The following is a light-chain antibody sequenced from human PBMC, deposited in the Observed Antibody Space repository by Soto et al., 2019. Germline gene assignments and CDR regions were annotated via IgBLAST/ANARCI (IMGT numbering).Light chain of an antibody. Sequence: QSALTPPPSVSGSPGQSVTISCTGTSSDVGSGNRVSWYQQPPGTAPKLIIFGVSNRPSGVPDRFSGSRSGNTASLIISGLQAEDEADYYCSSYTSSITYVFGTGTQLTVL. V-gene: IGLV2-18*02. CDR3: SSYTSSITYV. J-gene: IGLJ1*01. CDR1: SSDVGSGNR. CDR2: GVS.